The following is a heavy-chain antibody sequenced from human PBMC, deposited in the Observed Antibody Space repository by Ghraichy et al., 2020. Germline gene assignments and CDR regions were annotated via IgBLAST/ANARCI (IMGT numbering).Heavy chain of an antibody. V-gene: IGHV3-30-3*01. Sequence: GGSLRLSCAASGFTFSSYAMHWVRQAPGKGLEWVAVISYDGSNKYYADSVKGRFTISRDNSKNTLYLQMNSLRAEDTAVYYCARGSIFGVVISLEYYFDYWGQGTLVTVSS. D-gene: IGHD3-3*01. CDR2: ISYDGSNK. CDR3: ARGSIFGVVISLEYYFDY. J-gene: IGHJ4*02. CDR1: GFTFSSYA.